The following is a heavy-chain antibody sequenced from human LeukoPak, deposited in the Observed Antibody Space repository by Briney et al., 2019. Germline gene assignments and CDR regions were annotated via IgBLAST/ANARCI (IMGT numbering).Heavy chain of an antibody. CDR2: KNPNTGNT. V-gene: IGHV1-8*03. CDR1: GGTFSSYA. J-gene: IGHJ4*02. CDR3: AREGLDS. Sequence: ASVKVSCKASGGTFSSYAISWVRQATGQGLEWMGWKNPNTGNTGYAQKFQGRVTITTDTSINTAYMELSSLRSDDTAVYYCAREGLDSWGQGTLVTVSS.